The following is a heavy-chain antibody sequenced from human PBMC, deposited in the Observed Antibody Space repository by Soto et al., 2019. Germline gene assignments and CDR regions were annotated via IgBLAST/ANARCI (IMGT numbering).Heavy chain of an antibody. CDR3: ATGYSYGNNWFDP. D-gene: IGHD5-18*01. CDR2: ISAYNGNT. V-gene: IGHV1-18*01. Sequence: ASVTVSCKASAYTFTNYAFICLRQAPGQGLEWMGWISAYNGNTNYAQKLQGRVTMTTDTSTSTAYMELRSLRSDDTAVYYCATGYSYGNNWFDPWGQGTLVTVSS. J-gene: IGHJ5*02. CDR1: AYTFTNYA.